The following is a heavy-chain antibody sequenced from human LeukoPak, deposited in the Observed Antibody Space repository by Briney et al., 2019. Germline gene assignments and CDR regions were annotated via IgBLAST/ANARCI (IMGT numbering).Heavy chain of an antibody. Sequence: ASVKVSCKASGGTFSSYAMNWVRQAPGQGLEWMGWINTNTGNPTYAQGFTGRSVFSLDTSVSTAYLQISSLKAEDTAVYYCARDLSNDCGGDCYSVDAFDIWGQGTMVTVSS. CDR3: ARDLSNDCGGDCYSVDAFDI. J-gene: IGHJ3*02. D-gene: IGHD2-21*02. CDR1: GGTFSSYA. CDR2: INTNTGNP. V-gene: IGHV7-4-1*02.